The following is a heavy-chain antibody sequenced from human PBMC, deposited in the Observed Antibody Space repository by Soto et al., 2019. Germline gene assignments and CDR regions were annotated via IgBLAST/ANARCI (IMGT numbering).Heavy chain of an antibody. D-gene: IGHD2-15*01. J-gene: IGHJ6*02. Sequence: GSLRLSCAASGFTFSSYAMSWVRQAPGKGLEWVSAISGSGGSTYYADSVKGRFTISRDNSKNTLYLQMNSLRAEDTAVYYCAKDQSVLGGNPYYYYYGMDVWGQGTTVTVSS. CDR2: ISGSGGST. CDR1: GFTFSSYA. V-gene: IGHV3-23*01. CDR3: AKDQSVLGGNPYYYYYGMDV.